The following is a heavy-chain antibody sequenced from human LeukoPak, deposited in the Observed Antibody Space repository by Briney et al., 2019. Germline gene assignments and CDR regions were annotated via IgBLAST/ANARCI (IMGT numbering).Heavy chain of an antibody. Sequence: SETLSLTXAVSGYSISSGYYWGWIRQPPGKGLERIGSIYHSGSTYYNPSLKSRVTISVDTSKNQFSLKLSSVTAADTAVYYCARRAGYCSSTSCYNWFDPWGQGTLVTVSS. D-gene: IGHD2-2*01. V-gene: IGHV4-38-2*01. J-gene: IGHJ5*02. CDR2: IYHSGST. CDR1: GYSISSGYY. CDR3: ARRAGYCSSTSCYNWFDP.